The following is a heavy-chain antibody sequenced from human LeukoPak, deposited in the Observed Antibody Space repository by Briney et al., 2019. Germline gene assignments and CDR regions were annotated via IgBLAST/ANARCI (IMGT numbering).Heavy chain of an antibody. J-gene: IGHJ5*02. D-gene: IGHD5-24*01. CDR1: GYTFTGYY. V-gene: IGHV1-2*04. Sequence: ASVKVSCKASGYTFTGYYMHWVRQAPGQGLEWMGWINPNSGGTNYAQKFQGWVTMTRDTSISTAYMELSRLRSDDTAVYYCARERDGYNNWFDPWGQGTLVTVSS. CDR2: INPNSGGT. CDR3: ARERDGYNNWFDP.